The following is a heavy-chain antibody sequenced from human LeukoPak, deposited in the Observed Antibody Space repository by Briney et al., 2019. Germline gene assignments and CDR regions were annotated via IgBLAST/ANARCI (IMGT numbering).Heavy chain of an antibody. V-gene: IGHV3-21*01. CDR2: ISSSSSYI. CDR1: GFTFSSYS. CDR3: AKDSAIGAAKYYFAY. Sequence: PGGSLRLFCAASGFTFSSYSMNWVRQAPGKGLEWVSSISSSSSYIYYADSVEGRFTISRDNAKNSLYLQMNSLRAEDTAVYYCAKDSAIGAAKYYFAYWGRGTLVTVSS. J-gene: IGHJ4*02. D-gene: IGHD6-25*01.